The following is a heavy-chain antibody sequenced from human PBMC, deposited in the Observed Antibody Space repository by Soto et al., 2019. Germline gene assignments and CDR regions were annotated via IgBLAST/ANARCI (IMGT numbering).Heavy chain of an antibody. CDR3: ARATGIAAAFDY. CDR2: IYYSGST. V-gene: IGHV4-30-4*01. CDR1: GGNISSGGYY. Sequence: CSVAGGNISSGGYYWILIRQPPGKGLEWIGYIYYSGSTYYNPSLKSRVTISVDTSKNQFSLKLSSVTAADTAVYYCARATGIAAAFDYWGQGTLVTVSS. J-gene: IGHJ4*02. D-gene: IGHD6-13*01.